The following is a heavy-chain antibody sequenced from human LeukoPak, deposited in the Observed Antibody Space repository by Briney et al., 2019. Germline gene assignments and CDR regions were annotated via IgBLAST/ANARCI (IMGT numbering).Heavy chain of an antibody. CDR1: GGSISSYY. D-gene: IGHD3-22*01. Sequence: SETLSLTCTVSGGSISSYYWSWIRQPAGKGLEWIGRIYTSGSTNYNPSLKSRVTMSVDTSKNRFSLKLSSVTAADTAVYYCARGGHPNYYDSSGYPDPFDYWGQGTLVTVSS. CDR2: IYTSGST. J-gene: IGHJ4*02. CDR3: ARGGHPNYYDSSGYPDPFDY. V-gene: IGHV4-4*07.